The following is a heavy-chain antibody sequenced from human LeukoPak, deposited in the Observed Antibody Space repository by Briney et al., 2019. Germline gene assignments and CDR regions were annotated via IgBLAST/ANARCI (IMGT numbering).Heavy chain of an antibody. J-gene: IGHJ4*02. CDR3: ARKAGGYSYGPLDY. CDR2: INSDGSST. D-gene: IGHD5-18*01. CDR1: GFTFSSYW. V-gene: IGHV3-74*01. Sequence: GGSLRLSCAASGFTFSSYWMHWVRQAPGKGLVWVSRINSDGSSTSYADPVKGRFSISRDNAKNTLYLQMNSLRAEDTAVYYCARKAGGYSYGPLDYWGQGTLVTVSS.